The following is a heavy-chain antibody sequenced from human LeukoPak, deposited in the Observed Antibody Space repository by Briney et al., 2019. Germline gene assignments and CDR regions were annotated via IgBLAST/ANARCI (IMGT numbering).Heavy chain of an antibody. Sequence: PSETLSLTCTVSGVSINGYYWSWIRQPPGKGLEWIGYIYYSGSSNNNPSLKSRVTISVDTSKNQFSLKLSSVTAADTAVYYCARSYGDYGSDYYYGMDVWGQGTTVTVSS. CDR3: ARSYGDYGSDYYYGMDV. CDR1: GVSINGYY. V-gene: IGHV4-59*01. D-gene: IGHD4-17*01. J-gene: IGHJ6*02. CDR2: IYYSGSS.